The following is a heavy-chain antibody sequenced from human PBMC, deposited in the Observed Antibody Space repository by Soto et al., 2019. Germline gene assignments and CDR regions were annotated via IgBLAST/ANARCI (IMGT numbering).Heavy chain of an antibody. J-gene: IGHJ6*03. CDR3: ARGGYCSGGSCYDRYYYYYMDV. V-gene: IGHV3-21*01. D-gene: IGHD2-15*01. CDR2: ISSSSSNI. Sequence: GSLRLSCAASGFTFSSYAMSWVRQAPGKGLEWVSAISSSSSNIYYADSVKGRFTISRDNAKNSLYLQMNSLRAEDTAVYYCARGGYCSGGSCYDRYYYYYMDVWGKGTTVTVSS. CDR1: GFTFSSYA.